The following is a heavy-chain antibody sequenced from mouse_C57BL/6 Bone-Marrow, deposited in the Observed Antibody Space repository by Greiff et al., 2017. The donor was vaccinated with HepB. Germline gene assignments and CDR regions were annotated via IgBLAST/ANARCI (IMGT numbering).Heavy chain of an antibody. CDR1: EYEFPSHD. CDR2: INSDGGST. CDR3: ARQRGIYGNYSYAMDY. Sequence: EVMLVESGGGLVQPGESLKLSCESNEYEFPSHDMSWVRKTPEKRLELVAAINSDGGSTYYPDTMERRFIISRDNTKKTLYLQISSLRSEDTALYYCARQRGIYGNYSYAMDYWGQGTSVTVSS. V-gene: IGHV5-2*01. D-gene: IGHD2-1*01. J-gene: IGHJ4*01.